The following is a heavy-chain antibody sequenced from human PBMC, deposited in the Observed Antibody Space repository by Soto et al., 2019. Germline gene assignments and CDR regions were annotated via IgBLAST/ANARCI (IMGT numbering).Heavy chain of an antibody. CDR1: GFTFSSYA. V-gene: IGHV3-23*01. D-gene: IGHD3-22*01. Sequence: EVQLLESGGGLVQPGGSLRLSCAASGFTFSSYAMSWVRQAPGKGLEWVSAISGSGGRTYYADSVKGRFTISRDNSKNTLYLQMNSLRAEDTAVYYCAALIVVVMYPHYWGQGTLVTVSS. CDR2: ISGSGGRT. CDR3: AALIVVVMYPHY. J-gene: IGHJ4*02.